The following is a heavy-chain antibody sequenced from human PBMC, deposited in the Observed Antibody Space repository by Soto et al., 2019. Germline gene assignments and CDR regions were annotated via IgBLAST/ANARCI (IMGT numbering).Heavy chain of an antibody. CDR3: ISRSGYNNYGLDV. D-gene: IGHD3-3*01. CDR1: GFTFSDSA. V-gene: IGHV3-73*01. J-gene: IGHJ6*02. Sequence: PGGSLRLSCAASGFTFSDSAMHWVRQASGKGLEWVGRIRSKALSYATAYAASVQGRFTISRDDSKNTAYLQMNSLKTEDTAVYYCISRSGYNNYGLDVWGQGTTVTVSS. CDR2: IRSKALSYAT.